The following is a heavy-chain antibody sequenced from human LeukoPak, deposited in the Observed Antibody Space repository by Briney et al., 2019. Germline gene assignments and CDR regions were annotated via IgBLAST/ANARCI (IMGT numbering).Heavy chain of an antibody. CDR2: INSDGSAT. J-gene: IGHJ5*02. V-gene: IGHV3-74*01. D-gene: IGHD2-2*01. CDR3: ARDQSPAPAWFDP. Sequence: GSLRLSCAASGFTFNTYWMHWVRQAPGKGLVWVSRINSDGSATTYADSVKGRFTISRDNAKNMLYLQMSSLRTEDTAVYYCARDQSPAPAWFDPWGQGTLVTVSS. CDR1: GFTFNTYW.